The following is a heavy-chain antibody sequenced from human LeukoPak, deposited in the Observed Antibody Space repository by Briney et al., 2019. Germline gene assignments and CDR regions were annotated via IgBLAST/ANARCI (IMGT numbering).Heavy chain of an antibody. J-gene: IGHJ4*02. Sequence: ASVKVSCKASGYIFTSYDINWVRQATGQGLEWMGWMNPNSGNTGYAQKFQGRVTMTRNTSISTAYMELSSLRSEDTAVYYCARGLRRNRRYYFDYWGQGTLVTVSS. V-gene: IGHV1-8*01. CDR1: GYIFTSYD. D-gene: IGHD4-17*01. CDR3: ARGLRRNRRYYFDY. CDR2: MNPNSGNT.